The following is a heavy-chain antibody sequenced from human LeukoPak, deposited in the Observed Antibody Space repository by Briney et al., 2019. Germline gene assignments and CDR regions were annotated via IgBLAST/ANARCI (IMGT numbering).Heavy chain of an antibody. Sequence: GGSLRLSCAASGFTFSSYAMSWVRQAPGKGLEWVSAISGSGGSTYYADSVKGRFTISRDNSKNTLYLQMNSLRAEDTAVYYCAKEYYVLRLLEWLFWDYWGQGTLVTVSS. V-gene: IGHV3-23*01. CDR2: ISGSGGST. J-gene: IGHJ4*02. CDR1: GFTFSSYA. D-gene: IGHD3-3*01. CDR3: AKEYYVLRLLEWLFWDY.